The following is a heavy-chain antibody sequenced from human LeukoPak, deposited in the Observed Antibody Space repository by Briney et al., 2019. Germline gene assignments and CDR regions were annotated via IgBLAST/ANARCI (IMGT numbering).Heavy chain of an antibody. Sequence: PGRSLRLSCAASGFTFSSYGMHWVRQAPGKGLEWVAVIWYDGSNKYYADSVKGRFTISRDNSKNTLYLQMNSLRAEDTAVYYCARDGTSMVRRGYYYYYGMDVWGQGTTVTVSS. V-gene: IGHV3-33*01. CDR3: ARDGTSMVRRGYYYYYGMDV. J-gene: IGHJ6*02. CDR1: GFTFSSYG. CDR2: IWYDGSNK. D-gene: IGHD3-10*01.